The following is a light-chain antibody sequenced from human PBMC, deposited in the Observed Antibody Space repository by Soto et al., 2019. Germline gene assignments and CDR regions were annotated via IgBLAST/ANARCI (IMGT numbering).Light chain of an antibody. CDR3: QQYGSSQT. CDR2: GAS. Sequence: EIVLTQSPGTLSLSPGERATLSCRASQSVSSSYLAWYQQKPGQAPRLLIYGASSRATGIPDRFSGSGSGTDFTLTISRLEPEDFAVYYCQQYGSSQTFGXGTXX. V-gene: IGKV3-20*01. CDR1: QSVSSSY. J-gene: IGKJ1*01.